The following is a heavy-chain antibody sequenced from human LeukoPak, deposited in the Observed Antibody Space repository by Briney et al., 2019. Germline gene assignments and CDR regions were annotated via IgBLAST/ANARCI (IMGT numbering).Heavy chain of an antibody. J-gene: IGHJ4*02. Sequence: GGSLRLSCAASGFIFSNSAMNWVRQAPGKGLEWVSAISGGGGSTYYTDSVKGRFTISRDKSRNTLYLQMNNLRAGDTAVYYCVRQQTPHGNFDYWGQGTLVTVSS. CDR3: VRQQTPHGNFDY. CDR1: GFIFSNSA. V-gene: IGHV3-23*01. CDR2: ISGGGGST. D-gene: IGHD1-1*01.